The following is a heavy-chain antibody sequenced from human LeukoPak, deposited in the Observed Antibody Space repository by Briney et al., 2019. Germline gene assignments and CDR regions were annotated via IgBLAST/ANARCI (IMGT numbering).Heavy chain of an antibody. CDR1: GGSISSYY. Sequence: SETLSLTCTVSGGSISSYYWSWIRQPPGKGLEWIGYIYYSGSTNYNPSLKSRVTISVDTSKNQFSLKLSSVTAADTAVYYCARRAPGILVATYFDYWGQGTLVTVSS. V-gene: IGHV4-59*08. CDR3: ARRAPGILVATYFDY. J-gene: IGHJ4*02. CDR2: IYYSGST. D-gene: IGHD5-12*01.